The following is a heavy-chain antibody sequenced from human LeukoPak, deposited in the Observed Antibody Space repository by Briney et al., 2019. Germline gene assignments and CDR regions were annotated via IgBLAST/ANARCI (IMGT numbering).Heavy chain of an antibody. V-gene: IGHV3-30*18. Sequence: GGSLRLSCAASGFTFSSYGMHWVRQAPGKGLEWVAVISYDGSNKYYADSVKGRFTISRDNSKNTLYLQMNSLRAEDTAVYYCAKDYYDSSVYYFDAFDIWGQGTMVTVSS. J-gene: IGHJ3*02. CDR2: ISYDGSNK. CDR3: AKDYYDSSVYYFDAFDI. D-gene: IGHD3-22*01. CDR1: GFTFSSYG.